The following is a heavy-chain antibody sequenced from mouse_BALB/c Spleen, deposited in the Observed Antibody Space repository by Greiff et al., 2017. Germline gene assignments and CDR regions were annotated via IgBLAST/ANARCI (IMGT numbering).Heavy chain of an antibody. V-gene: IGHV2-6-7*01. CDR2: IWGDGST. CDR1: GFSLTGYG. J-gene: IGHJ4*01. CDR3: ARGDSSGYSAMDY. Sequence: VQLQESGPGLVAPSQSLSITCTVSGFSLTGYGVNWVRQPPGKGLEWLGMIWGDGSTDYNSALKSRLSISKDNSKSQVFLKMNSLQTDDTARYYCARGDSSGYSAMDYWGQGTSVTVSS. D-gene: IGHD3-2*01.